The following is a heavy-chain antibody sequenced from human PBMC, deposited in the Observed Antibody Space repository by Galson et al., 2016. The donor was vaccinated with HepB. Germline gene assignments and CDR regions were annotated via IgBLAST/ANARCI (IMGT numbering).Heavy chain of an antibody. J-gene: IGHJ4*02. CDR1: GFIFSDYS. Sequence: SLRLSCAASGFIFSDYSMIWVRQAPGKGLEWVSYISSSSSTIYYADSVKGRFTISRDNAKNSLYLQMNSLRDEDTAVYYCARLSFLGFDYWGQGTLVPVSS. CDR2: ISSSSSTI. CDR3: ARLSFLGFDY. V-gene: IGHV3-48*02. D-gene: IGHD3-3*02.